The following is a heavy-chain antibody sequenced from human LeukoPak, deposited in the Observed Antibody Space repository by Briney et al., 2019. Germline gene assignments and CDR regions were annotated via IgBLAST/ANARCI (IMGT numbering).Heavy chain of an antibody. D-gene: IGHD2-2*01. Sequence: GGSLRLSCAASGFTFSTYSMNWVRQAPGKGLEWVSYISSGTTTIYYADSVKGRFTISRDNAKNSLYLQMNSLRAEDTAVYYCARRYCSSTSCTLDYWGQGTLVTVSS. CDR2: ISSGTTTI. V-gene: IGHV3-48*04. CDR1: GFTFSTYS. J-gene: IGHJ4*02. CDR3: ARRYCSSTSCTLDY.